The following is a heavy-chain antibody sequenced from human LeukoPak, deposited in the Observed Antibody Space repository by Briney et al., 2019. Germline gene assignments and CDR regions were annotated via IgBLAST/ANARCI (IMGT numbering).Heavy chain of an antibody. Sequence: PGGSLRLSCAASGFTFSSYSMYWVRQAPGKGLEWVSFISSGSNYIYYIESVKGRFTISRDNAKNSLYLQMNSLRVEDTAIYYCARVGCSGGTCYDYWGQGTLVTVSS. V-gene: IGHV3-21*01. J-gene: IGHJ4*02. CDR2: ISSGSNYI. D-gene: IGHD2-15*01. CDR3: ARVGCSGGTCYDY. CDR1: GFTFSSYS.